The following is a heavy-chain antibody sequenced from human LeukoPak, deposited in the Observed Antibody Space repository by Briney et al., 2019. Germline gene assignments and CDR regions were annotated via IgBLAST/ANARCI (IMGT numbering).Heavy chain of an antibody. CDR2: IWSDASNT. V-gene: IGHV3-33*01. Sequence: GGSLRLSCAASGFTFSSYGMHWVRQAPGKGLEWVAVIWSDASNTYYVDSVKGRFTISRDNSKNTLYLQMNSLRAEDTAVYYCARTYNIRYFDTWGQGTLVTVSS. J-gene: IGHJ4*02. CDR1: GFTFSSYG. CDR3: ARTYNIRYFDT. D-gene: IGHD3-9*01.